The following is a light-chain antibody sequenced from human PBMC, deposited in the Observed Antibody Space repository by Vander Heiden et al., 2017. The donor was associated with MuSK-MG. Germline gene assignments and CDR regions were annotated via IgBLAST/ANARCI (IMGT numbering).Light chain of an antibody. CDR1: QGISNY. CDR2: GAS. J-gene: IGKJ5*01. CDR3: QQLNGFPIT. V-gene: IGKV1-9*01. Sequence: PSSLSASLGDRITITGRASQGISNYLAWYQQKPGKAPKLLIYGASTLQSGVPSRFSGSGSGTDFTLTISSLQPEDFATYYCQQLNGFPITFGQGTLLETK.